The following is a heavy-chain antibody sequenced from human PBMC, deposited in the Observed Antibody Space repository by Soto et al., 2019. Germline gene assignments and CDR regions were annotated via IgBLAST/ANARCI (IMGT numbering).Heavy chain of an antibody. CDR1: GYTFTSYG. Sequence: QVQLVQSGAEVKKPGASVKVSCKASGYTFTSYGISWVRQAPGQGLEWMGRISAYNGNTNYAQKLQGRVTMTTDTSTSTAYMELRSLRSDDTAVYYCARDRRVRGVNGLGKFDPWGQGTLVTVSS. J-gene: IGHJ5*02. V-gene: IGHV1-18*01. CDR3: ARDRRVRGVNGLGKFDP. CDR2: ISAYNGNT. D-gene: IGHD3-10*01.